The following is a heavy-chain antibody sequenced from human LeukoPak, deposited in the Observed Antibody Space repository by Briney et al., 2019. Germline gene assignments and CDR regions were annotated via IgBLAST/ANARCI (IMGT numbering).Heavy chain of an antibody. D-gene: IGHD3-22*01. CDR2: IYYSGST. CDR3: ARPLSISGYYYDAFDI. J-gene: IGHJ3*02. Sequence: SETLSLTCTVSGGSISNYYWSWIRQPPGKGLEWIGYIYYSGSTNYKSSLKSRVIISVDTSKNQFSLKLSSVTAADTAVYYCARPLSISGYYYDAFDIWGQGTMVTVSS. V-gene: IGHV4-59*08. CDR1: GGSISNYY.